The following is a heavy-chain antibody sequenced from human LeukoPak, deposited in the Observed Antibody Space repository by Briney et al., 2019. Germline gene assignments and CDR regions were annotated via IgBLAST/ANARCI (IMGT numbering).Heavy chain of an antibody. D-gene: IGHD3-10*01. CDR3: ARDYHDSGSSPGY. Sequence: GGSLRLSCAASGFTFSSYSMNWVRQAPGKGLEWVSSISSSSSYIYYADSVKGRFTISRDNAKNSLYLQMNSLRAEDTAVYYCARDYHDSGSSPGYWGQGTLVTVSS. CDR2: ISSSSSYI. V-gene: IGHV3-21*01. CDR1: GFTFSSYS. J-gene: IGHJ4*02.